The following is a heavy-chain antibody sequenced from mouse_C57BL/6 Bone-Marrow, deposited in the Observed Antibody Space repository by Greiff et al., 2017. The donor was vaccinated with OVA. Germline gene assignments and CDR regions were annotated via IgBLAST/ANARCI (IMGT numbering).Heavy chain of an antibody. CDR2: ISNGGGST. J-gene: IGHJ2*01. CDR1: GFTFSDYY. CDR3: ARQGYAVYFDD. Sequence: DVKLQESGGGLVQPGGSLKLSCAASGFTFSDYYMYWVRQTPEKRLEWVAYISNGGGSTYYPDTVKGRFTISRDNAKNTLYLQMSRLKSEDTAMYYCARQGYAVYFDDWGQGTTLTVSS. V-gene: IGHV5-12*01.